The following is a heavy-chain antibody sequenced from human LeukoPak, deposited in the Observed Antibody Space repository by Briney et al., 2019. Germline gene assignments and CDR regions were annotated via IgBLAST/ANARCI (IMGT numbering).Heavy chain of an antibody. D-gene: IGHD3-10*01. V-gene: IGHV3-43D*03. CDR1: GFSFNDFA. Sequence: GGSLRLSCAASGFSFNDFAMHWVRQAPGKGLEWVSLITWDGAGTYYADSVTGRFTISRDNSKNSLYLQMTSLRDEDTAVYYCARGGYGSGNPITLHYYYYYMDVWGKGTTVTVSS. J-gene: IGHJ6*03. CDR2: ITWDGAGT. CDR3: ARGGYGSGNPITLHYYYYYMDV.